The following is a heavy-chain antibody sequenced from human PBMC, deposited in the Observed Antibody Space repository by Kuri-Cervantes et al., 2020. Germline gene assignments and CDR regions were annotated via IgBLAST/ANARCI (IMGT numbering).Heavy chain of an antibody. Sequence: ASVKVSCKTSGYDFNNWGISWVRQAPGQGLEWMGWINPNSGGTNYAQKFQGRVTMTRDTSITTAYMGLSRLRSDDTAVYYCASAGQGGDSGSYSYFDYWGQGTLVTVSS. CDR2: INPNSGGT. CDR1: GYDFNNWG. V-gene: IGHV1-2*02. CDR3: ASAGQGGDSGSYSYFDY. D-gene: IGHD1-26*01. J-gene: IGHJ4*02.